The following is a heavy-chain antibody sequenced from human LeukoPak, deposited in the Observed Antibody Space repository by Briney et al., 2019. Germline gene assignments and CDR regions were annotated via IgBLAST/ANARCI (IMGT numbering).Heavy chain of an antibody. CDR1: GFAFSTYS. D-gene: IGHD2-2*01. Sequence: GGSQRLSCAASGFAFSTYSMHWVRQAPGKGLEWVAVISSDGRNENYADSVRGRFTISRDNSKNTLYLQMNTLRPEDTAVYYCAREKYCTSTDCLHGRFYFNYWGQGTLVTVSS. J-gene: IGHJ4*02. CDR3: AREKYCTSTDCLHGRFYFNY. V-gene: IGHV3-30*04. CDR2: ISSDGRNE.